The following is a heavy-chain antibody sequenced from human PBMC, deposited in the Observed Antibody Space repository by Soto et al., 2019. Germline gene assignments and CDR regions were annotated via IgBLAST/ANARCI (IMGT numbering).Heavy chain of an antibody. V-gene: IGHV3-21*01. J-gene: IGHJ4*02. Sequence: EVQLVESGGGLVKPGGSLRLSCAASGFTFSSYSMNWVRQAPGKGLEWVSSISSSSDYIYYADSVKGRFTISRDNAKNSLYLQMNSLRAEDTAVYSCARDLWGYSNYGYFDYWGQGTLVTVSS. CDR2: ISSSSDYI. D-gene: IGHD4-4*01. CDR3: ARDLWGYSNYGYFDY. CDR1: GFTFSSYS.